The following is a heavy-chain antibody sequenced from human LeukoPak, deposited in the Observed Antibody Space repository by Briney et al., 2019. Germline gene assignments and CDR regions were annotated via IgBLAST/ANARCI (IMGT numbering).Heavy chain of an antibody. CDR3: ARDQGYTYGHSFDY. CDR1: GFTLSSYG. D-gene: IGHD5-18*01. Sequence: GGPLRLSCAASGFTLSSYGMHWVRQPPGKGLEWVTLTLYDGRNKYYADSVKGRFTISRDNSKNTLYLQMNSLRAEDTAVYYCARDQGYTYGHSFDYWGQGTLVTVSS. J-gene: IGHJ4*02. CDR2: TLYDGRNK. V-gene: IGHV3-33*05.